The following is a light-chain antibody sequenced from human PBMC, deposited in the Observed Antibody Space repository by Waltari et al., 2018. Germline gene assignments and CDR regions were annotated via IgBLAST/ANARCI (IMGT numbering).Light chain of an antibody. V-gene: IGLV1-47*01. J-gene: IGLJ7*01. CDR1: SSNIGNTY. CDR2: RNN. CDR3: AAWDDSLSGAV. Sequence: QSVLTQPPSASGTPGQRVTISCSGRSSNIGNTYVYWYQQLPGTAPKLLIYRNNQRPSGVPDRFSGSKSGTSASLAISGLRSEDEADYYCAAWDDSLSGAVFGGGTQLTVL.